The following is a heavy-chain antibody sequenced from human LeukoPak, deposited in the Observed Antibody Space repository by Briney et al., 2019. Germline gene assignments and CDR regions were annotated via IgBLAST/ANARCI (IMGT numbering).Heavy chain of an antibody. CDR2: ISSSSSYI. CDR3: ARDLRYSSSWYLSPFDY. D-gene: IGHD6-13*01. Sequence: GGSLRLSCAASGFTFSSYSMNWVRQAPGKGLEWVSSISSSSSYIYYADSVKGRFTISRDNAKNSLYLRMNSLRAEDTAVYYCARDLRYSSSWYLSPFDYWGQGTLVTVSS. V-gene: IGHV3-21*01. J-gene: IGHJ4*02. CDR1: GFTFSSYS.